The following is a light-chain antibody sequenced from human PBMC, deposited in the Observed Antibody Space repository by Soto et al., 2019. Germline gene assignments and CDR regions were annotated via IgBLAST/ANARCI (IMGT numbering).Light chain of an antibody. CDR3: QDFGSLPYT. CDR2: AAS. CDR1: QSVTSSH. V-gene: IGKV3-20*01. J-gene: IGKJ2*01. Sequence: ELVLTQSSGTLSLSPGERATLSCRASQSVTSSHLAWYQQRPGQAPRLLIYAASTRATGVPDRFSGSGSGTGFTLTISRLEPEDFAVFYCQDFGSLPYTFGQGTKLQIK.